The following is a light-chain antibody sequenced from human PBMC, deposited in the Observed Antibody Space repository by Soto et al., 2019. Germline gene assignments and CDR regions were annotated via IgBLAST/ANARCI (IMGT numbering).Light chain of an antibody. CDR3: KQATQSPWT. CDR1: QSLVHNDGNTY. V-gene: IGKV2-24*01. J-gene: IGKJ1*01. CDR2: KVS. Sequence: DIVMTQTPLSSPVTLGQAASISCRSSQSLVHNDGNTYLSWFQQRPGQPPRLLIYKVSDRFSGVPDKFSGRGAGTDFTLTIRTLEAEDVGVYYYKQATQSPWTFGHGTMVEIK.